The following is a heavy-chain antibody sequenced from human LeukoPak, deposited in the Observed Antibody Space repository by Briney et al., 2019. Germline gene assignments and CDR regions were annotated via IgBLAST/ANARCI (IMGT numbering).Heavy chain of an antibody. CDR2: IIPIFGTA. CDR1: GYTFTSYG. CDR3: ATYYYGSGTQYWFDP. Sequence: SVKVSCKASGYTFTSYGISWVRQAPGQGLEWMGGIIPIFGTANYAQKFQGRVTITADESTSTAYMELSSLRSEDTAVYYCATYYYGSGTQYWFDPWGQGTLVTVSS. D-gene: IGHD3-10*01. J-gene: IGHJ5*02. V-gene: IGHV1-69*13.